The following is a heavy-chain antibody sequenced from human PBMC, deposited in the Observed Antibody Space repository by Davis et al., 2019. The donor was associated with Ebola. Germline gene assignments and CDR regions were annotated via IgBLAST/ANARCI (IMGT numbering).Heavy chain of an antibody. CDR1: GFTFTDYY. Sequence: GGSLRLSCAASGFTFTDYYMGWIRQAPGKGLEWVSYISGDSLYTNYADSVRGRLTISRDDAKNSLYLQMNSLRDEDTAVYYCATYFYDSSGYNHYYYYGMDVWGKGTTVTVSA. V-gene: IGHV3-11*06. CDR2: ISGDSLYT. CDR3: ATYFYDSSGYNHYYYYGMDV. J-gene: IGHJ6*04. D-gene: IGHD3-22*01.